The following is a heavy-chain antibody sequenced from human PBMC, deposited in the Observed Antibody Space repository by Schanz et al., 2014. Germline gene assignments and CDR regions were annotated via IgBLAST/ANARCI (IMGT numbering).Heavy chain of an antibody. V-gene: IGHV3-66*01. CDR2: IYASGAT. CDR1: GFTVSSDH. CDR3: ARDGNYYGSRNYYKTPYYFDY. D-gene: IGHD3-10*01. J-gene: IGHJ4*02. Sequence: VQLVESGGGVVQPGRSLRLSCVVSGFTVSSDHMSWVRQAPGKGLEWVSTIYASGATYYADSVKRRFTISRDISKNTLHLQVTSLRAEDTAIYYCARDGNYYGSRNYYKTPYYFDYWGQGTLXTVSS.